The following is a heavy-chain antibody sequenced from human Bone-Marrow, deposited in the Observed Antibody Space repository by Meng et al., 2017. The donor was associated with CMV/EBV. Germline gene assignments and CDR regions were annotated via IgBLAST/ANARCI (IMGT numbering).Heavy chain of an antibody. Sequence: GGPLRLSCAASGFTFSSYSINWVRQAPGKGLEWVSSISSSSSYIYYADSVKGRFTISRDNAKNSLYLQMNSLRAEDTAVYYCAAAIVNWYDPWGETTLTTSSS. J-gene: IGHJ5*02. D-gene: IGHD5-18*01. V-gene: IGHV3-21*01. CDR2: ISSSSSYI. CDR1: GFTFSSYS. CDR3: AAAIVNWYDP.